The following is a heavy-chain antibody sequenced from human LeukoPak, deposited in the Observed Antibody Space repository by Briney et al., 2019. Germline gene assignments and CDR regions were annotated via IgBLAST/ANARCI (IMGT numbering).Heavy chain of an antibody. Sequence: SQTLSLTCAVSGGSISSGGYSWSWIRQPPGKGLEGIGYMYHSGNTYYNPCLKCRVTISVARSKNQFSLKLSSVTAADTAVYYCARAFIDYYDSSGYYSGSFFDYWGQGTLVTVSS. J-gene: IGHJ4*02. V-gene: IGHV4-30-2*01. D-gene: IGHD3-22*01. CDR3: ARAFIDYYDSSGYYSGSFFDY. CDR2: MYHSGNT. CDR1: GGSISSGGYS.